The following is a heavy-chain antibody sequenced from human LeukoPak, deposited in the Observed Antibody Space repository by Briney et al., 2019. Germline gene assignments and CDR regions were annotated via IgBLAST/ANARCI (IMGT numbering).Heavy chain of an antibody. J-gene: IGHJ4*02. Sequence: ASVKVSCKASGYTFTSYAMHWVRQAPGQRLEWMGWINAGNSNTKYSQKFQGRVTITRDTSASTAYMELSSLRSEDTAVYYCARLYSGYPSGYFDYWGQGTLVTVSS. D-gene: IGHD5-12*01. CDR1: GYTFTSYA. V-gene: IGHV1-3*01. CDR2: INAGNSNT. CDR3: ARLYSGYPSGYFDY.